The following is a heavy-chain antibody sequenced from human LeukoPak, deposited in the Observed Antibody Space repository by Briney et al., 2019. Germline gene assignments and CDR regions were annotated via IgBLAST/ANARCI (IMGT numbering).Heavy chain of an antibody. Sequence: GGSLRLSCTASGFTFSSYEMNWVRQAPGKGLEWVSYIDSSASTIYYADSVKGRFTISRDNAKNSLYLQMNSLRAEDTAVYYCATDGLYCSSTNCYFEYWGQGTLVTVSS. CDR1: GFTFSSYE. D-gene: IGHD2-2*01. CDR2: IDSSASTI. J-gene: IGHJ4*02. CDR3: ATDGLYCSSTNCYFEY. V-gene: IGHV3-48*03.